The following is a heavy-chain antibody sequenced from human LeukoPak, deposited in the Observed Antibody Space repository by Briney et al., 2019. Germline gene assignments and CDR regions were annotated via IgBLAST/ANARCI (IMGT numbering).Heavy chain of an antibody. D-gene: IGHD6-13*01. V-gene: IGHV1-3*01. CDR3: ARDSPIGSSFDY. Sequence: ASVKVSCKASGYTFTSYAMHWVRQAPGQRLEWMGWINAGNGNTKYSQKFQGRVTITRDTSASTAYMELSSLRPEDTAVYYCARDSPIGSSFDYWGQGTLVTVSS. J-gene: IGHJ4*02. CDR1: GYTFTSYA. CDR2: INAGNGNT.